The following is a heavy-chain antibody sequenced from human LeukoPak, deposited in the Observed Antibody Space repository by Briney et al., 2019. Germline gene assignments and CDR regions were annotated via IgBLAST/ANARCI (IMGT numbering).Heavy chain of an antibody. CDR3: AKAIGYSCGSYYYMDV. CDR1: GFTFDDYG. D-gene: IGHD5-18*01. J-gene: IGHJ6*03. V-gene: IGHV3-20*04. Sequence: GGSLRLSCAASGFTFDDYGMSWVRQAPGKGLEWVSGINWNGGSTGYADSVKGRFTISRDNAKNSLYLQMNSLRAEDTALYYCAKAIGYSCGSYYYMDVWGKGTTVTVSS. CDR2: INWNGGST.